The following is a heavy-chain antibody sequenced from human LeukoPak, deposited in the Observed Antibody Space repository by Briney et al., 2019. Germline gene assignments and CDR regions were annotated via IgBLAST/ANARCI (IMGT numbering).Heavy chain of an antibody. J-gene: IGHJ6*03. CDR1: GGTFSSYA. D-gene: IGHD3-10*01. CDR2: IIPIFGTA. Sequence: SVKVSCKASGGTFSSYAISWVRQAPGQGLEWMGGIIPIFGTANYAQKFQGRVTITADESTSTAYMELSSLRSEDTAVYYCARGPVMVRGVMRYYYYYMGVWGKGTTVTISS. CDR3: ARGPVMVRGVMRYYYYYMGV. V-gene: IGHV1-69*13.